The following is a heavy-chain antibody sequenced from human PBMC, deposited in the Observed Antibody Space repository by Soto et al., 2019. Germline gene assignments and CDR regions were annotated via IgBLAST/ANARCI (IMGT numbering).Heavy chain of an antibody. D-gene: IGHD1-1*01. Sequence: PGGSLRLSCAASGFTFSSYGMHWVRQAPGKGLEWVAVIWYDGSNKYYADSVKGRFTISRDNSKNTLYLQVNSLRAEDTAVYYCARDVYRNDAFYYGMDVWGQGTTVTVSS. V-gene: IGHV3-33*01. CDR1: GFTFSSYG. CDR2: IWYDGSNK. CDR3: ARDVYRNDAFYYGMDV. J-gene: IGHJ6*02.